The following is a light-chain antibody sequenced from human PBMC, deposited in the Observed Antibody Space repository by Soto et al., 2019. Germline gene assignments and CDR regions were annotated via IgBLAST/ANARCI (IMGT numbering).Light chain of an antibody. CDR3: SSYTSSSTYNYV. V-gene: IGLV2-14*01. Sequence: QSGLIQPASVSGSPGQSITISCTGTSSDVGGYNYVSWYHQHPGKAPKLMIYDVSNRPSGVSNRFSGSKSGNTASLTISGLQAEDEADYYCSSYTSSSTYNYVFGTGTKVTVL. CDR2: DVS. CDR1: SSDVGGYNY. J-gene: IGLJ1*01.